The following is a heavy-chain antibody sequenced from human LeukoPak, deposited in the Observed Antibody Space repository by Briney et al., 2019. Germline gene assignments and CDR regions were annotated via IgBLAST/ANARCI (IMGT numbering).Heavy chain of an antibody. Sequence: SSAKVSCKSSGRTFSSYAISWVRQPPGQGLEWMGRIIPIFGTANYAQKFQGRVTITTDESTSTAYMELSSLRSEDTAVYYCARASRHQHMDVWGKGTTVTVSS. CDR3: ARASRHQHMDV. CDR1: GRTFSSYA. J-gene: IGHJ6*03. D-gene: IGHD2-2*01. V-gene: IGHV1-69*05. CDR2: IIPIFGTA.